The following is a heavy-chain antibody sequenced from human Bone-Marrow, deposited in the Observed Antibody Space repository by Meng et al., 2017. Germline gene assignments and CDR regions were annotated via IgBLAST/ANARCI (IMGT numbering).Heavy chain of an antibody. D-gene: IGHD6-13*01. J-gene: IGHJ4*02. CDR2: ISSSGSTI. V-gene: IGHV3-11*01. CDR3: ATGAAAADH. Sequence: QVELVEYGGSLVKTGGSLRLACAASGFTFSDYYMSWIRQAQGKGLEWVSYISSSGSTIYYADSVKGRFTISRDNDKNSLYLQMDSLITEDTAVYFCATGAAAADHWGQGTLVTVSS. CDR1: GFTFSDYY.